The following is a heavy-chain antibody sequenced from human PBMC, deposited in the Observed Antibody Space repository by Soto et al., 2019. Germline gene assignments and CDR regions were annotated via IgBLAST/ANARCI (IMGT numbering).Heavy chain of an antibody. D-gene: IGHD1-20*01. J-gene: IGHJ6*01. CDR2: IWYDGSNK. Sequence: PGGSLRLSCAASVFTFSIYGMHWVRQAPGKGLDWVEVIWYDGSNKYYADSVKGRFTISRDNSKNTLYLQMNSLRAEDTAVYYCARDINPYYGMDIWGQGTTVTVSS. CDR1: VFTFSIYG. V-gene: IGHV3-33*01. CDR3: ARDINPYYGMDI.